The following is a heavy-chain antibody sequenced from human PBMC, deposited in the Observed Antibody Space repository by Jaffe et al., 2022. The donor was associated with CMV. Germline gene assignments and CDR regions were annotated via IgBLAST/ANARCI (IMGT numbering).Heavy chain of an antibody. V-gene: IGHV4-39*01. CDR3: ARRTAVAGHYYYYGMDV. Sequence: QLQLQESGPGLVKPSETLSLTCTVSGGSISSSSYYWGWIRQPPGKGLEWIGSIYYSGSTYYNPSLKSRVTISVDTSKNQFSLKLSSVTAADTAVYYCARRTAVAGHYYYYGMDVWGQGTTVTVSS. CDR1: GGSISSSSYY. J-gene: IGHJ6*02. CDR2: IYYSGST. D-gene: IGHD6-19*01.